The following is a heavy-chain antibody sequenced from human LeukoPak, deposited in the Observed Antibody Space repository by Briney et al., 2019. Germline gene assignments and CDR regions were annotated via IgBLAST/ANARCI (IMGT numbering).Heavy chain of an antibody. V-gene: IGHV4-59*01. D-gene: IGHD5-24*01. CDR3: ARVGDGYKGVVSSYFDY. CDR2: IYYSGST. J-gene: IGHJ4*02. CDR1: GGSIGSYF. Sequence: SETLSLTCTVSGGSIGSYFWTWIRQPAGKGLEWIGYIYYSGSTNYNPSLKSRVTISVDTSKNQFSLKLSSVTAADTAVYYCARVGDGYKGVVSSYFDYWGQGTLVTVSS.